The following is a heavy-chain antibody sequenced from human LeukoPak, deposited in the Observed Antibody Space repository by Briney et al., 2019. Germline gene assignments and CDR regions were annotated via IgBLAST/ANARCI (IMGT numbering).Heavy chain of an antibody. CDR2: INPNSGGT. CDR1: GYTFTGYY. CDR3: ARDPGPEYYDSTGYGNAFDI. D-gene: IGHD3-22*01. V-gene: IGHV1-2*02. J-gene: IGHJ3*02. Sequence: ASVKVSCKASGYTFTGYYMHWVRQAPGQGLEWMGWINPNSGGTNYAQKFQGRVTMTRDTPISTAYMELSRLRSDDTAVYYCARDPGPEYYDSTGYGNAFDIWGQGTMVTVSS.